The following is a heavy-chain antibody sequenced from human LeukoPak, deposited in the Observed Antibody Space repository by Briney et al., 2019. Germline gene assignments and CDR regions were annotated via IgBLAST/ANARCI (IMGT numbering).Heavy chain of an antibody. J-gene: IGHJ4*02. V-gene: IGHV4-34*01. CDR2: INHSGST. CDR3: ARGLKITMVRGVTHPFDY. Sequence: SETLSLTCAVYGGSFSGYYWSWIRQPPGKGLECLAEINHSGSTNYNPSLKSRVTISVDTSKNQFSLKLSSVTAADTAVYYCARGLKITMVRGVTHPFDYWGQGTLVTVSS. D-gene: IGHD3-10*01. CDR1: GGSFSGYY.